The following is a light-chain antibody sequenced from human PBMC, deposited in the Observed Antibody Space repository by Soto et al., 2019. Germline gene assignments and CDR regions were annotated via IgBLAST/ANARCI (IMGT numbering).Light chain of an antibody. V-gene: IGLV2-14*01. CDR1: SSDVGGYNY. CDR3: SSFTRINTWV. Sequence: QSALTQPASVSGSPGQSITISCTGTSSDVGGYNYVSWYQQHPGTAPKLMIYEVSNRPSGVSNRFSGSKSGNTASLTISGLQAEDEADYYCSSFTRINTWVFGGGTKLTFL. CDR2: EVS. J-gene: IGLJ3*02.